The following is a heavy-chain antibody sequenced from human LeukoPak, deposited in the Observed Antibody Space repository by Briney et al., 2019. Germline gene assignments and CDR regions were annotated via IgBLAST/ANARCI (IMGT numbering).Heavy chain of an antibody. J-gene: IGHJ5*02. D-gene: IGHD2-15*01. Sequence: PGRSLRLSCAASGFTFSSYGMHWVRQAPGKGLEWVAVISYDGSNKYYADSVKGRFTISRDNSKNTLYLQMNSLRAEDTAVYYCARSGYCSGGSCLNWFDPWGQGTLVTVSS. CDR2: ISYDGSNK. CDR1: GFTFSSYG. CDR3: ARSGYCSGGSCLNWFDP. V-gene: IGHV3-30*03.